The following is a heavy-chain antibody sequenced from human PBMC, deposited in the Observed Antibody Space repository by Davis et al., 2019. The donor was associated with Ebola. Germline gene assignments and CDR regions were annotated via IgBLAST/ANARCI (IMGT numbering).Heavy chain of an antibody. V-gene: IGHV4-38-2*02. J-gene: IGHJ1*01. D-gene: IGHD2-8*01. CDR2: IYHSGIT. CDR3: ARDYVY. CDR1: GYSINRGFT. Sequence: SETLSLTCTLSGYSINRGFTWGWIRQPPGKGLEWIGSIYHSGITNYSPSLKSRVTIPADTSKNQFSLRLKSVTAADTAMYYCARDYVYWGQGILVTVSS.